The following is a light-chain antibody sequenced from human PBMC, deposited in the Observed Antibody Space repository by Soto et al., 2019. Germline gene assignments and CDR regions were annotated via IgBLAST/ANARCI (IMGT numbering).Light chain of an antibody. CDR2: GAS. CDR3: QQYGSSPRYT. CDR1: QSVSSSY. V-gene: IGKV3-20*01. Sequence: EIVLTQSPGTLSLSPGERATLSCRASQSVSSSYLAWYQQKPGEAPRLLIYGASSRATGIPDRFSGSGSGTDFTITISRLEPEAFAVYYRQQYGSSPRYTFGQGTKLEIK. J-gene: IGKJ2*01.